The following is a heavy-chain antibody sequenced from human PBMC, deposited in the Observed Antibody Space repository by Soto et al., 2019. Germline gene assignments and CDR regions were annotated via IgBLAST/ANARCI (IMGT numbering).Heavy chain of an antibody. CDR2: IKSKADGETR. CDR1: GLNFKDFW. CDR3: TTHSYYESSY. D-gene: IGHD3-10*01. J-gene: IGHJ4*02. V-gene: IGHV3-15*01. Sequence: PGGSLRLSCEFSGLNFKDFWMTWVRQAPGKGLEWIGRIKSKADGETRDYAAPVKGRFSISRDDSKNIMFLQMNSLQIGDTAVYYCTTHSYYESSYWGQGTLVTVSS.